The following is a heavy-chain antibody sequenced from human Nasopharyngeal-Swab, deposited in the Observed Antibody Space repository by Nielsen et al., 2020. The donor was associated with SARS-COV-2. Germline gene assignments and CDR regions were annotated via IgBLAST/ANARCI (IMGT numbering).Heavy chain of an antibody. J-gene: IGHJ6*03. CDR2: FYSRGRT. V-gene: IGHV4-4*07. CDR1: GGSISLYY. Sequence: SETLSLTCTVSGGSISLYYWSWIRQPAGKGLEWLGRFYSRGRTNYNPSLQSRVAMSADTSKNQFSLKLSSVTAADTAVYYCARHKGSGYSSGWYYYYYYMDVWGKGTTVTVSS. D-gene: IGHD6-19*01. CDR3: ARHKGSGYSSGWYYYYYYMDV.